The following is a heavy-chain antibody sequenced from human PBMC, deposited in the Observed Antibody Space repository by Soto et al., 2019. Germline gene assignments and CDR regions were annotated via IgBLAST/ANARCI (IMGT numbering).Heavy chain of an antibody. CDR1: GYTFINYY. V-gene: IGHV1-2*02. D-gene: IGHD6-6*01. CDR2: INPNSGGT. CDR3: ARGRGSSSNNFFDP. J-gene: IGHJ5*02. Sequence: ASVKVSCKASGYTFINYYMHGVRQAPGQGLEWMGWINPNSGGTNYPQKFQGRVTMTRDTSISTSYMELSRLRDDDTAVYYCARGRGSSSNNFFDPWGQGTLVTVSS.